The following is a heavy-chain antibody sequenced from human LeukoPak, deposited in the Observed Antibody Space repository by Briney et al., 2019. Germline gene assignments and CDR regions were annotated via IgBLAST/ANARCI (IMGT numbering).Heavy chain of an antibody. D-gene: IGHD3-10*01. CDR2: TYYRSKWYN. J-gene: IGHJ4*02. CDR3: AREGLLWFGEFPYYFDY. CDR1: GDSISSNSAA. V-gene: IGHV6-1*01. Sequence: SQTLSLTCAISGDSISSNSAAWNWIRQSPSRGLEWLGRTYYRSKWYNDYAVSVKSRITINPDTSKNQFSLQLNSVTPEDTAVYYCAREGLLWFGEFPYYFDYWGQGTLVTVSS.